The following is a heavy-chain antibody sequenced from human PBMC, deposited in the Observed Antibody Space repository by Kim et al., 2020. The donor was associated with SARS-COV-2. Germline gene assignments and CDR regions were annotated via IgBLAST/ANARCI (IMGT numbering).Heavy chain of an antibody. CDR1: GFTFSSYA. CDR3: VKHMVRGVKAFDI. D-gene: IGHD3-10*01. V-gene: IGHV3-23*01. J-gene: IGHJ3*02. CDR2: FSGNGVST. Sequence: LSLTCAASGFTFSSYAMTWVRQAPGKGLEWVSTFSGNGVSTYYADSVKGRFTISRDNSKNTLYLQMNSLRAEDTAIYYCVKHMVRGVKAFDIWGQGTMVTVSS.